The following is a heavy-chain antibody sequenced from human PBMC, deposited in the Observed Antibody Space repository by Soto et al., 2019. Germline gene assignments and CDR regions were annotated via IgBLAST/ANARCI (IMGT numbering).Heavy chain of an antibody. D-gene: IGHD2-15*01. CDR2: ISGSGGST. CDR1: GFTFSSYA. Sequence: GGSLRLSCAASGFTFSSYAMSWVRQAPGKGLEWVSAISGSGGSTYYADSVKGRFTISRDNSKNTLYLQMNSLRAEDTAVYYCAKDRRRCSGGSCYSFDYWGQGTLVTVSS. CDR3: AKDRRRCSGGSCYSFDY. J-gene: IGHJ4*02. V-gene: IGHV3-23*01.